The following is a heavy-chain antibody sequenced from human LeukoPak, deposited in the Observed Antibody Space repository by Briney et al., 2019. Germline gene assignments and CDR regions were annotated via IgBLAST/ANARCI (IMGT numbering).Heavy chain of an antibody. D-gene: IGHD2-15*01. Sequence: PGGSLRLSCAASGFTFDTYAMHWVRQAPGKGLEWVSLITWDGDSIYYADSVKGRFTISRDNFKNSLYLEMNSLRAEDTALYYCAKIMALYCSGGSCNEIDYWGQGTLVTVSS. CDR1: GFTFDTYA. J-gene: IGHJ4*02. CDR3: AKIMALYCSGGSCNEIDY. V-gene: IGHV3-43D*03. CDR2: ITWDGDSI.